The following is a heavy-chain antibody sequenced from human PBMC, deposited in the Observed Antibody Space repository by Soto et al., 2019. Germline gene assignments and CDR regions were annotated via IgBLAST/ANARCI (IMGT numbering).Heavy chain of an antibody. CDR1: GFTFSSYD. J-gene: IGHJ4*02. CDR3: ARETSAAGIGYFDY. V-gene: IGHV3-13*05. Sequence: GGSLRLSFAASGFTFSSYDMHWVRQATGKGMEWVSAIGTAGDPYYPGSVKGRFTISRENAKNSLYLQMNSLRAGDTAVYYCARETSAAGIGYFDYWGQGTLVTVSS. D-gene: IGHD6-13*01. CDR2: IGTAGDP.